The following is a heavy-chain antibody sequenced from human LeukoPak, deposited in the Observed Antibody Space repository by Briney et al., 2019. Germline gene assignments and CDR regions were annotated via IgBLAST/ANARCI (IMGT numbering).Heavy chain of an antibody. J-gene: IGHJ5*02. D-gene: IGHD3-3*01. CDR2: IYYSGST. Sequence: SETLSLTCTVSGGSISSGDYYWSWIRQPPGKGLEWIGYIYYSGSTYYNPSPKSRVTISVDTSKNQFSLKLSSVTAADTAVYYCARGFHYDFWSGYFGRVWFDPWGQGTLVTVSS. V-gene: IGHV4-30-4*08. CDR3: ARGFHYDFWSGYFGRVWFDP. CDR1: GGSISSGDYY.